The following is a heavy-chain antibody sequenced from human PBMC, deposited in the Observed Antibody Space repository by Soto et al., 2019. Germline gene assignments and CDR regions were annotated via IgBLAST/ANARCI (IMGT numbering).Heavy chain of an antibody. J-gene: IGHJ6*02. V-gene: IGHV1-69*13. D-gene: IGHD3-3*01. CDR1: GGTFSSYA. Sequence: ASVKVSCKASGGTFSSYAISWVRQAPGQGLEWMGGIIPIFGTANYAQKFQGRVTITADESTSTAYMELSSLRSEDTAVYYCARGVYYDFWSGYYRDYYYGMDVWGQGTTVTVSS. CDR3: ARGVYYDFWSGYYRDYYYGMDV. CDR2: IIPIFGTA.